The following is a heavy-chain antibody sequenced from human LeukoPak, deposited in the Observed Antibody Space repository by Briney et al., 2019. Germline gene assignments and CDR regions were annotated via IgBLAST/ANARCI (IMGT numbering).Heavy chain of an antibody. V-gene: IGHV3-66*01. J-gene: IGHJ6*02. CDR1: GFTVSSNY. Sequence: GRSLRLSCAASGFTVSSNYMSWVRQAPGKGLEWVSVIYSGGSPYYADSVKGRFTISRDNSKNTLYLQMNSLRAEDTAVYYCARDRVYYGLDVWGQGTTVTVSS. CDR2: IYSGGSP. CDR3: ARDRVYYGLDV. D-gene: IGHD3-10*01.